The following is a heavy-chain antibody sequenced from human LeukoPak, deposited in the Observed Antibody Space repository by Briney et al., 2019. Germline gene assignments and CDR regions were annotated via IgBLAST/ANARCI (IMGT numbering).Heavy chain of an antibody. V-gene: IGHV1-69*06. J-gene: IGHJ4*02. CDR3: ARHRRYYDSSGYSV. Sequence: SVKVSCKASGGTFSSYAISWVRQAPGQGLEWMGGIIPIFGTANYAQKFQGRVTITADKSTSTAYMELRSLRSDDTAVYYCARHRRYYDSSGYSVWGQGTLVTVSS. CDR1: GGTFSSYA. D-gene: IGHD3-22*01. CDR2: IIPIFGTA.